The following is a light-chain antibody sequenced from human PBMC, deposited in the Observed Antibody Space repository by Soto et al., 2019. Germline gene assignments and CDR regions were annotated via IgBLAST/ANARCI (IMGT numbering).Light chain of an antibody. CDR3: TSFTPSRSLVV. V-gene: IGLV2-14*03. Sequence: QSALTQPASVSGSPGQSITISCTGTSSDVGGYNFVSWYQQHPGRAPKLLIYEVANRPSGVSDRFSGSKSGNTASLTISGLQNEDEASYYCTSFTPSRSLVVFGGGTKLTVL. J-gene: IGLJ2*01. CDR1: SSDVGGYNF. CDR2: EVA.